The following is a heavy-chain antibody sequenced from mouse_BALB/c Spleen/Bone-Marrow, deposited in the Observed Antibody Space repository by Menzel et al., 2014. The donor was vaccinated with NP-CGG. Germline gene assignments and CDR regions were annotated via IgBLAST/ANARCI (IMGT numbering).Heavy chain of an antibody. CDR3: ARWDTTAMDY. Sequence: VQLQQSGAELMKPGAPVKISCKATGYTFSSYWIEWVKQRPGHGLEWIGEILPGRGSTNYNEKFKGKATFTSDTSSNTAYMQLSSLTSEDSAVYYCARWDTTAMDYWGQGTSVTVSS. D-gene: IGHD1-1*01. CDR2: ILPGRGST. J-gene: IGHJ4*01. V-gene: IGHV1-9*01. CDR1: GYTFSSYW.